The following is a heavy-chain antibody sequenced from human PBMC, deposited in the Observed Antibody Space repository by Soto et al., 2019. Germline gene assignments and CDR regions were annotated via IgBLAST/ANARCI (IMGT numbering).Heavy chain of an antibody. V-gene: IGHV3-30-3*01. Sequence: GGSLRLSCAASGFTFSSYAMHWVRQAPGKGLEWVAVISYDGSNKYYADSVKGRFTISRDNSKNTLYLQMNSLRAEDTAVYYCARDRKSSSWYESGYYYYGMDVWGQGTTVTVSS. J-gene: IGHJ6*02. CDR2: ISYDGSNK. CDR3: ARDRKSSSWYESGYYYYGMDV. CDR1: GFTFSSYA. D-gene: IGHD6-13*01.